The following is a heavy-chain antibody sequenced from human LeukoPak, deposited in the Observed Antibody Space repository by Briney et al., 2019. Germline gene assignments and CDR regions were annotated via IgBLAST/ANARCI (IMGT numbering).Heavy chain of an antibody. CDR1: GGSFSGYY. V-gene: IGHV4-34*01. D-gene: IGHD6-13*01. J-gene: IGHJ4*02. Sequence: SETLSLTCAVYGGSFSGYYWSWIRQPPGKGLEWIGEINHSGSTNYNPSLKSRVTISVDTSKNQFSLELTSVTAADTAVYYCARQNPAASGQGLDYWAREPWSPSPQ. CDR3: ARQNPAASGQGLDY. CDR2: INHSGST.